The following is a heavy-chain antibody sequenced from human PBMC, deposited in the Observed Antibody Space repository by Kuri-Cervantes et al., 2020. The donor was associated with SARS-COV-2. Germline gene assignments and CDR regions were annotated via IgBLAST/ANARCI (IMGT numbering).Heavy chain of an antibody. CDR2: IRSKANSYAT. J-gene: IGHJ6*02. V-gene: IGHV3-73*01. Sequence: LSLTCAASGFTFSGSAMHWVRQASGKGLERVGRIRSKANSYATAYAASVKGRFTISRDDSKNTAYLQMNSLKTEDTAVYYCSRSTVTSPLYGMDVWGQGTTVTVSS. CDR1: GFTFSGSA. D-gene: IGHD4-17*01. CDR3: SRSTVTSPLYGMDV.